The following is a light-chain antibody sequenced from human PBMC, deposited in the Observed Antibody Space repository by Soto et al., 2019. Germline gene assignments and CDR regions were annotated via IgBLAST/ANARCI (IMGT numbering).Light chain of an antibody. CDR2: DNN. CDR3: ATWDVSLSAVV. CDR1: ISNIGNNF. J-gene: IGLJ2*01. Sequence: QSALTQPPSVSAAPGQMVSISCSGIISNIGNNFVSWYQQLPGTAPKVLIYDNNKRHSGVPDRFSGSKSGTSATLDITGLQTGDEAHYYCATWDVSLSAVVFGGGTKLTVL. V-gene: IGLV1-51*01.